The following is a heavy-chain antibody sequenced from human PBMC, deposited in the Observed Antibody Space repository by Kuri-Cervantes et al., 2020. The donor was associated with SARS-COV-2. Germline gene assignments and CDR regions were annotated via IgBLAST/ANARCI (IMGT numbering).Heavy chain of an antibody. J-gene: IGHJ4*02. V-gene: IGHV3-21*01. CDR2: IDSSSYYI. CDR3: VRGIVGPGYGITGSYLDS. Sequence: LSLTCAASGFTFSGYSMNWIRQAPGKGLEWVASIDSSSYYIYHADSVKGRLTISRDNAKTSLYLQMNSLRAEDTAVYYCVRGIVGPGYGITGSYLDSWGQGVLVTVSS. D-gene: IGHD1-20*01. CDR1: GFTFSGYS.